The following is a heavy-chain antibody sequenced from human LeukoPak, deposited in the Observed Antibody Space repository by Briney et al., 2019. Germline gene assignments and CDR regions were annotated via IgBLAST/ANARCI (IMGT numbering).Heavy chain of an antibody. CDR3: ARDPVPYCGGDCYSGAFDI. CDR1: GFTISSYS. J-gene: IGHJ3*02. V-gene: IGHV3-21*01. D-gene: IGHD2-21*02. CDR2: ISSSSSYI. Sequence: GRSLRLSCAASGFTISSYSMNWVRQAPGKGLEWVSSISSSSSYIYYADSVKGRFTISRDNAKNSLYLQMNSLRAEDTAVYYCARDPVPYCGGDCYSGAFDIWGQGTMVTVSS.